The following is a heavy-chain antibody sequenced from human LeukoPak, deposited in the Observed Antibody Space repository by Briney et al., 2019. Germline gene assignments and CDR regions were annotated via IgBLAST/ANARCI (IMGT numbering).Heavy chain of an antibody. CDR1: GYTFTGYY. V-gene: IGHV1-2*02. CDR3: ARAGVAVAGTGIPPRSYYYGMDV. D-gene: IGHD6-19*01. Sequence: ASVKVSCKASGYTFTGYYMHWVRQAPGHGLEWMGWINPNSGGANYAQKFQGRVTMTRDTSISTAYMELSRLRSDDTAVYYCARAGVAVAGTGIPPRSYYYGMDVWGQGTTVTVSS. J-gene: IGHJ6*02. CDR2: INPNSGGA.